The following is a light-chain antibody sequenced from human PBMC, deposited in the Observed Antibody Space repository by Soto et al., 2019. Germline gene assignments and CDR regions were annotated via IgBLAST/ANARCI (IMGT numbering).Light chain of an antibody. Sequence: EIVLTQSPGTLSLSPGERATLACRASQSVSSSYLAWYQQKPGHAPRLPIYGVSSRATGIPDRFSGSGSGTDFTLTISRLEPADFAVYYCQHYVTSPPITFGQGTRLEIK. CDR3: QHYVTSPPIT. J-gene: IGKJ5*01. CDR2: GVS. V-gene: IGKV3-20*01. CDR1: QSVSSSY.